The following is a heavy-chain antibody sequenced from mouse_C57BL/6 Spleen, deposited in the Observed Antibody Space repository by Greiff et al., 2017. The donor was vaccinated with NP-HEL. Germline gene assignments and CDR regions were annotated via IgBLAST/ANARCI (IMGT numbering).Heavy chain of an antibody. J-gene: IGHJ4*01. CDR1: GFTFSDYG. CDR3: ARRVYDYDEDYAMDY. V-gene: IGHV5-17*01. Sequence: EVMLVESGGGLVKPGGSLKLSCAASGFTFSDYGMHWVRQAPEKGLEWVAYISSGSSTIYYADTVKGRFTISRDNAKNTLFLQMTSLRSEDTAMYYCARRVYDYDEDYAMDYWGQGTSVTVSS. CDR2: ISSGSSTI. D-gene: IGHD2-4*01.